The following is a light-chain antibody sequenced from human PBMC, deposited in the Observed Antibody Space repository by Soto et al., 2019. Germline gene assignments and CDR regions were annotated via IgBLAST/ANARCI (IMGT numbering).Light chain of an antibody. Sequence: QSVLTQPASVSGSPGQSITISCTGTSSDVGGYNYVSWYQQHPGQAPKLMIYEVTNRPSGVSNRFSGSRSGNTASLTISGLQADDEADYYCTSYTSSNTLGVFGTGTK. J-gene: IGLJ1*01. V-gene: IGLV2-14*01. CDR3: TSYTSSNTLGV. CDR2: EVT. CDR1: SSDVGGYNY.